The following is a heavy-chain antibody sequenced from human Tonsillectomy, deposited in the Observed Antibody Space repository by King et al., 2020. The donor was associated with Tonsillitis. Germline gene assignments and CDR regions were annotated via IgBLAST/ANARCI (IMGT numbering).Heavy chain of an antibody. V-gene: IGHV3-21*01. CDR2: ISSGGSYI. J-gene: IGHJ2*01. CDR1: EFTFSDYS. CDR3: ARERRHCSDGPCSLSCFDL. D-gene: IGHD2-15*01. Sequence: QLVESGGGLVKPGGSLRLSCAASEFTFSDYSMNWVRQAPGKGLDWVSSISSGGSYIYYADSVKGRFTISRDNARNSLYLQMNTLRVEDTAVYYCARERRHCSDGPCSLSCFDLWGRGTLVTVSS.